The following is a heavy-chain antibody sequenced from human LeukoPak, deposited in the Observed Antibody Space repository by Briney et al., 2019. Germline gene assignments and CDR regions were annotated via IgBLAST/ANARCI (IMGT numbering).Heavy chain of an antibody. CDR2: INPNTGDT. CDR3: ARDERFCNGDNHYPDLGY. D-gene: IGHD2-15*01. J-gene: IGHJ4*02. V-gene: IGHV1-2*02. Sequence: VSVKVSCKASGYTITGYNLFWVRQAPGQGLEWMGWINPNTGDTRYGQKFQGRVTLTRDTSIRTTYMELSSLRSDDTAVYYCARDERFCNGDNHYPDLGYWGQGTLVIVSS. CDR1: GYTITGYN.